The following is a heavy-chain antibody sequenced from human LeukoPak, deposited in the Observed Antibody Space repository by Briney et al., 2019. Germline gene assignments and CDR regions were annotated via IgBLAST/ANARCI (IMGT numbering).Heavy chain of an antibody. CDR1: GYTFTSYA. CDR2: INAGNGNT. CDR3: ARVSLGFDY. D-gene: IGHD3-16*01. Sequence: ASVKVSCKASGYTFTSYAMHWVRQAPGQRLEWMGWINAGNGNTKYSQKLQGRVTMTTDTSTSTAYMELRSLRSDDTAVYYCARVSLGFDYWGQGTLVTVSS. J-gene: IGHJ4*02. V-gene: IGHV1-3*01.